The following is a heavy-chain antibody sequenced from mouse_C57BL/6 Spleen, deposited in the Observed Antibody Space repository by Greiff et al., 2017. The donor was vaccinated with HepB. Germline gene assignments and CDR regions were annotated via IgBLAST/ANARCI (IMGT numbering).Heavy chain of an antibody. D-gene: IGHD1-1*01. CDR1: GYTFTSYE. CDR3: AREGTTVAYAMDY. CDR2: IFPRYGST. V-gene: IGHV1-85*01. J-gene: IGHJ4*01. Sequence: VQLPASGAELVEPGASVKLFCKASGYTFTSYEIKWVEQRPGQGLEWIGGIFPRYGSTKYNEKFKGKATLTVDTSSSTAYMELHSLTSEDSAVYFCAREGTTVAYAMDYWGQGTSVTVSS.